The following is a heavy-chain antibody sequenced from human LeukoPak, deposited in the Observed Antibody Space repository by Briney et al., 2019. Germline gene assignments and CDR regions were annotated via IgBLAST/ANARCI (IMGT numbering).Heavy chain of an antibody. D-gene: IGHD3-22*01. Sequence: SETLSLTCTVSGGSISSYYWSWIRQPPGKGLEWIGYIYYSGSTNYNPSLKSRVTISVDTSKNQFSLKLSSVTAADTAVYYCARHSSGFDYYGMDVWGQGTTVTVSS. J-gene: IGHJ6*02. CDR1: GGSISSYY. CDR3: ARHSSGFDYYGMDV. V-gene: IGHV4-59*08. CDR2: IYYSGST.